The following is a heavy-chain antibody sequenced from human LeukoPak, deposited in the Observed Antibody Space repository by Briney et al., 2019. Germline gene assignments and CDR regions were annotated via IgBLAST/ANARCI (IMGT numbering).Heavy chain of an antibody. Sequence: SETLSLTCTVSGGSISSYYWSWIRQPPGKGLEWIGYIYYSGSTNYNPSLKSRVTISVDTSKNQFSLKLSPVTAAVTAVYYCAREGGRTDAFDIWGQGTMVTVSS. D-gene: IGHD1-14*01. CDR1: GGSISSYY. J-gene: IGHJ3*02. CDR3: AREGGRTDAFDI. CDR2: IYYSGST. V-gene: IGHV4-59*01.